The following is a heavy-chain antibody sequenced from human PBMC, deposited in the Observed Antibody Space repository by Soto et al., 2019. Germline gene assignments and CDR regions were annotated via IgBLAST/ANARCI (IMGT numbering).Heavy chain of an antibody. CDR1: GYSFTSYW. V-gene: IGHV5-51*01. CDR2: IYPGDSDT. D-gene: IGHD6-13*01. CDR3: ARQRYSSSWYSNYYYGMDV. J-gene: IGHJ6*02. Sequence: PGESLKISCKGSGYSFTSYWIGWVRQMPGKGLEWMGIIYPGDSDTRYSPSFQGQVTISADKSITTAYLQWSSLKASDTAMYYCARQRYSSSWYSNYYYGMDVWGQGTTVTVSS.